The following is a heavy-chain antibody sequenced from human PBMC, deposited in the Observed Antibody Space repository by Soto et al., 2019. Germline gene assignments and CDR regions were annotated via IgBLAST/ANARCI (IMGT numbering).Heavy chain of an antibody. J-gene: IGHJ4*02. CDR2: IKQDGSEK. V-gene: IGHV3-7*01. Sequence: VGSLRLCCAASGVTFRSYGVSWVRQAPGKGLEWVANIKQDGSEKYYVDSVKGRFTISRDNAKNSLYLQMNSLRAEDTAVYYCARDAMAHWGQGTLVTVSS. CDR3: ARDAMAH. CDR1: GVTFRSYG.